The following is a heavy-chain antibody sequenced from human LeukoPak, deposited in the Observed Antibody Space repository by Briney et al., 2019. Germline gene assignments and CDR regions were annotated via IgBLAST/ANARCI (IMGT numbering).Heavy chain of an antibody. D-gene: IGHD4-17*01. V-gene: IGHV3-23*01. J-gene: IGHJ4*02. CDR2: ISGSGGDT. CDR3: AKVKDYGFSYYFDY. CDR1: GFTFSSYA. Sequence: GGSLRLPCAASGFTFSSYAMSWVRQAPGKGLEWVSAISGSGGDTYYADSVKGRFTISRDNSKNTLYLQMNSLRAEDMAVYYCAKVKDYGFSYYFDYWGQGTLVTVSS.